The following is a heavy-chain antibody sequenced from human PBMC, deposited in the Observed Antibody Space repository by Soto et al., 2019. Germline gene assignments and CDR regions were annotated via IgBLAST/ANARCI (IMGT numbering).Heavy chain of an antibody. CDR3: AKVPKTIFGVVIGFDY. CDR1: GFTFSSYA. CDR2: ISGSGGST. V-gene: IGHV3-23*01. J-gene: IGHJ4*02. Sequence: GGSLRLSCAASGFTFSSYAMSWVRQAPGKGLEWVSAISGSGGSTYYADSVKGWFTISRDNSKNTLYLQMNSLRAEDTAVYYCAKVPKTIFGVVIGFDYWGQGTLVTVSS. D-gene: IGHD3-3*01.